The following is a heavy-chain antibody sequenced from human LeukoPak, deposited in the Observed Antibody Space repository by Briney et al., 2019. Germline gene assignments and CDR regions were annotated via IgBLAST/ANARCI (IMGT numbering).Heavy chain of an antibody. CDR2: ISSSDSTI. Sequence: GGSLRLSCAASGFTFSSYEMNWVRHAPGKGLEWVSYISSSDSTIYYADSVKGRFTISRDNAKNSLYLQMNSLRAEDTAIYYCARDTKWGLDYWGQGTLVTVSS. CDR1: GFTFSSYE. CDR3: ARDTKWGLDY. D-gene: IGHD2-2*01. V-gene: IGHV3-48*03. J-gene: IGHJ4*02.